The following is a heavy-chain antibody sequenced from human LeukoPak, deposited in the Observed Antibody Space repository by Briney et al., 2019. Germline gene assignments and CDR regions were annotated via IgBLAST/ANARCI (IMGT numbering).Heavy chain of an antibody. Sequence: GASVKVSCKASGYTFTANYIHWVRQAPGQGPEWMGWINPNSAATSYAQNFEGRVTMTRDTSMTTHYMELSRLTSDDTAVYYCARGVGSSWFADWGQGTLVTVSS. J-gene: IGHJ5*02. CDR1: GYTFTANY. D-gene: IGHD6-13*01. CDR3: ARGVGSSWFAD. CDR2: INPNSAAT. V-gene: IGHV1-2*02.